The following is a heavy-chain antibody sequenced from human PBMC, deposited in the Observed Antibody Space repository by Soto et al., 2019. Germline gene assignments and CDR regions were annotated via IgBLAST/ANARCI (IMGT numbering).Heavy chain of an antibody. Sequence: SVKVSCKASGDTFSFYTINWVRQAPGLGLEWVGRINPIVSMSNYAQKFQGRVTMTADKSTSTAYMELRSLRSDDTAMYFCAASYGSGYRAFDYWGQGALVTVSS. CDR1: GDTFSFYT. CDR2: INPIVSMS. V-gene: IGHV1-69*02. D-gene: IGHD3-10*01. CDR3: AASYGSGYRAFDY. J-gene: IGHJ4*02.